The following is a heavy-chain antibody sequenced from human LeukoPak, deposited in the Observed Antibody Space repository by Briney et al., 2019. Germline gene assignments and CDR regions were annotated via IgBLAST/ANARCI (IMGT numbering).Heavy chain of an antibody. D-gene: IGHD1-26*01. CDR1: GFTFSDHF. CDR3: ASIRGTLGY. V-gene: IGHV3-72*01. J-gene: IGHJ4*02. CDR2: IKNKANSYIT. Sequence: QPGGSLRLSCAASGFTFSDHFMDWVRQAPGKGLEWVGRIKNKANSYITQYAASMEGRFTISRDDSKNSPYLQMSSLKTEDTAMYYCASIRGTLGYWGQGTVVTVSS.